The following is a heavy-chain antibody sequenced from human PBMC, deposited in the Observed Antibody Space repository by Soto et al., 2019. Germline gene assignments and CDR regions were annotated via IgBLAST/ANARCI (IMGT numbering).Heavy chain of an antibody. J-gene: IGHJ6*02. Sequence: PSETLSLTCTVSGGSISSGGYYWSWIRQHPGKGLEWIGYIYYSGSTYYNPSLKSRVTISVDMSKNQFSLKLSSVTAADTAVYYCARGREIVVRPPTYYYYGMDVWGQGTTVT. CDR2: IYYSGST. D-gene: IGHD3-22*01. CDR3: ARGREIVVRPPTYYYYGMDV. V-gene: IGHV4-31*03. CDR1: GGSISSGGYY.